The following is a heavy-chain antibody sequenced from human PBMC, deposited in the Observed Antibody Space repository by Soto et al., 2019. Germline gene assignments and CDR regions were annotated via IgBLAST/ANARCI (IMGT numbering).Heavy chain of an antibody. CDR1: GFTFSSYA. Sequence: PGGPLRLSCADSGFTFSSYAMHWVRQAPGKGLEWVAVISYDGSDKYYADSVKGRFAISRDNAKNTLYLQMNSLRAEDTAVYYCARGGTVPPFNSYFDYWGQGTLVTVSS. CDR3: ARGGTVPPFNSYFDY. J-gene: IGHJ4*02. CDR2: ISYDGSDK. D-gene: IGHD1-1*01. V-gene: IGHV3-30*09.